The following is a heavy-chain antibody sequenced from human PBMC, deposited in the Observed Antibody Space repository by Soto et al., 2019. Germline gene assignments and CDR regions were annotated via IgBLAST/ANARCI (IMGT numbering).Heavy chain of an antibody. Sequence: EVQLVESGGGLVQPGGSLRLSCAASGFIFNDYSMNWVRQAPGKGLEWLAFISGSTNTIYYADFVKGRFTISRDKAKQSVYLQMDSLRHEDTAVYYCVRDRTRAGAYYFDYWGQGTLVTVSS. CDR1: GFIFNDYS. D-gene: IGHD3-10*01. CDR2: ISGSTNTI. CDR3: VRDRTRAGAYYFDY. J-gene: IGHJ4*02. V-gene: IGHV3-48*02.